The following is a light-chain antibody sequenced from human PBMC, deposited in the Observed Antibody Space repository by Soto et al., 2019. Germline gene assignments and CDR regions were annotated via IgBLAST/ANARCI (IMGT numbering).Light chain of an antibody. J-gene: IGKJ2*01. CDR2: RAS. Sequence: EIVMTQSPATLSVSPGGSATLSCRARQHVSSNFAWYRQKPGQAPTLVIYRASTRATGIPARFSGSGSGTEFTLTISSLQSEDFAVYYCQQYNNWPYTFGQGTKLEIK. V-gene: IGKV3-15*01. CDR3: QQYNNWPYT. CDR1: QHVSSN.